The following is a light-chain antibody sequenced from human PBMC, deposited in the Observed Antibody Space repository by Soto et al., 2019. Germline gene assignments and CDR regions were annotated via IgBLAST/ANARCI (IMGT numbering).Light chain of an antibody. V-gene: IGLV2-14*01. CDR1: SSDVVGYNY. CDR3: SSYTSSSTGV. Sequence: QSALTQPASVSGSPGQSITISCTGTSSDVVGYNYVSWYQQHPGKAPKLMIYDVSNRPSGVSNRFSGSKSGNTASLTISGLRAEDEEYYYCSSYTSSSTGVFGGGSKLTV. J-gene: IGLJ3*02. CDR2: DVS.